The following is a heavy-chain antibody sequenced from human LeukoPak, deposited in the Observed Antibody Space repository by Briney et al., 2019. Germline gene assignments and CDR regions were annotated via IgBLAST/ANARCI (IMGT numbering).Heavy chain of an antibody. CDR1: GFTFSTYW. CDR3: VRDGEYYSRDAWYDFYDY. V-gene: IGHV3-7*01. D-gene: IGHD2-15*01. CDR2: IKTDGSEK. Sequence: SGGSLRLSCAASGFTFSTYWMTWVRQAPGKGLEWVANIKTDGSEKNYVDSVKGRFTISRDNAKNSLFLQMDSLRAEDTAVYYCVRDGEYYSRDAWYDFYDYWGQGSLVTVSS. J-gene: IGHJ4*02.